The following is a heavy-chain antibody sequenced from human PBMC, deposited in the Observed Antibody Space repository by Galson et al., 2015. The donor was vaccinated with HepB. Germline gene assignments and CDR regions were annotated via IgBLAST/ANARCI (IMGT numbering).Heavy chain of an antibody. V-gene: IGHV1-8*01. CDR1: GYTFTSYD. CDR2: MNPNSGNT. D-gene: IGHD2-2*01. CDR3: ARGGGGYCSSTSCYYYYYYMDV. J-gene: IGHJ6*03. Sequence: SVKVSCKASGYTFTSYDINWVRQATGQGLEWMGWMNPNSGNTGYAQKFQGRVTMTRNTSISTAYMELSSLRSEDTAVYYCARGGGGYCSSTSCYYYYYYMDVWGKGTTVTVSS.